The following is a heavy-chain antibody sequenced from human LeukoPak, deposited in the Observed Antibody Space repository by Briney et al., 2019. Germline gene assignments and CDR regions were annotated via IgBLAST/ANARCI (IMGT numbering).Heavy chain of an antibody. CDR2: IIPILGIA. CDR3: ARGFQYDSSGYSTPYFDY. J-gene: IGHJ4*02. V-gene: IGHV1-69*04. Sequence: SVKVSCKASGGTFSSHAISWVRQAPGQGLEWMGRIIPILGIAKYAQKFQGRVTITADKSTSTAYMELSSLRSEDTAVYYCARGFQYDSSGYSTPYFDYWGQGTPVTVSS. D-gene: IGHD3-22*01. CDR1: GGTFSSHA.